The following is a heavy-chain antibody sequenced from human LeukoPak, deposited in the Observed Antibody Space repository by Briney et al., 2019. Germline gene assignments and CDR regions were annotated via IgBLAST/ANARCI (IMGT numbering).Heavy chain of an antibody. CDR3: ARDATFKLDK. CDR2: ISESGGGT. CDR1: GFIFSNYA. Sequence: GGSLRLSCAASGFIFSNYAMRWVRQAPGKGLEWVSGISESGGGTYHADSVKGRFTISSDNSKNILFLQMNSLRAEDTAVYYCARDATFKLDKWGQGILVTVSS. D-gene: IGHD3-16*01. V-gene: IGHV3-23*01. J-gene: IGHJ4*02.